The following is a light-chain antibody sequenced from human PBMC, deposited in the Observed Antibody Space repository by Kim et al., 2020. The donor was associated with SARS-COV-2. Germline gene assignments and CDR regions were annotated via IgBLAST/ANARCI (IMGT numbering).Light chain of an antibody. CDR1: QDIKNN. Sequence: AYVGDRVSCTCRASQDIKNNLVWFKQKPGKAPRSLIYAASSLQSGVPSKFSGSGSGTDFTLTISSLQPEDFATYYCQQYQSYPVTFGQGTRLEIK. V-gene: IGKV1-16*02. CDR3: QQYQSYPVT. CDR2: AAS. J-gene: IGKJ5*01.